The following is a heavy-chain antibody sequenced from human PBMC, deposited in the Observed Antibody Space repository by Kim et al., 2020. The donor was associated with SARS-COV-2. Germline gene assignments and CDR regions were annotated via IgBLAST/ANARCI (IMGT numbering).Heavy chain of an antibody. D-gene: IGHD3-9*01. Sequence: VKGRFTISRDNSKNTLDLQMSSLRAEETAVYYCVRGHYYDILTMAGAFDIWGQGTMVTVSS. CDR3: VRGHYYDILTMAGAFDI. V-gene: IGHV3-64D*06. J-gene: IGHJ3*02.